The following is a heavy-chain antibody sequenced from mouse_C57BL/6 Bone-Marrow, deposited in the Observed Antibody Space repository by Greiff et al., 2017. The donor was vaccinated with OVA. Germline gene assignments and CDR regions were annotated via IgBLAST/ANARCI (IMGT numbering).Heavy chain of an antibody. V-gene: IGHV2-9-1*01. CDR2: IWTGGGT. Sequence: VKLMESGPGLVAPSQSLSITCTVSGFSLTSYAISWVRQPPGKGLEWLGVIWTGGGTNYKSALKSRLSISKDNSKSQVFLKINSLRTDDTAMYYCARERGAMNYWGQGTSVTGSS. J-gene: IGHJ4*01. CDR1: GFSLTSYA. CDR3: ARERGAMNY.